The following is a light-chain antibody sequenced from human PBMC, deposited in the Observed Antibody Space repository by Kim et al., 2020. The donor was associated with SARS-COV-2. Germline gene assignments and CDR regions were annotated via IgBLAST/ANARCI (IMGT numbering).Light chain of an antibody. CDR1: RSDFGGHNY. Sequence: GQSITISCAGTRSDFGGHNYVSWYQQHPGKAPTLILHDVTKRPSGVSNRFSGSKSDTSASLTISGLQAEDEADYYCSSFTTGNTWVFGGGTKLTVL. CDR2: DVT. V-gene: IGLV2-14*03. J-gene: IGLJ3*02. CDR3: SSFTTGNTWV.